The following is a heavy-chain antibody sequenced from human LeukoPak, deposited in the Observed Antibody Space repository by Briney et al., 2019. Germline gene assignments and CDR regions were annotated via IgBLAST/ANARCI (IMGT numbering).Heavy chain of an antibody. CDR1: GFTFNTSA. CDR3: AAGSQLLPDD. Sequence: SVRVSCKASGFTFNTSAMQWARQARGQRLEWIGWIVVGSGNTNYAQKFQERVTITRDMSTSTAYMELSSLRSEDTAIYYCAAGSQLLPDDWGQGTLVNVSS. V-gene: IGHV1-58*02. J-gene: IGHJ4*02. CDR2: IVVGSGNT. D-gene: IGHD1-1*01.